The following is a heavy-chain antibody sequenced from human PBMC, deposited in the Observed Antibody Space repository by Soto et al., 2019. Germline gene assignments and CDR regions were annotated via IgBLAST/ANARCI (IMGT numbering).Heavy chain of an antibody. D-gene: IGHD3-9*01. J-gene: IGHJ4*02. CDR1: GFTFSSYA. CDR3: AKDREPYYDILIYDY. CDR2: ISGSGGST. V-gene: IGHV3-23*01. Sequence: GGSLRLSCAASGFTFSSYAMSWVRQAPGKGLEWVSAISGSGGSTYYADSVKGRFTISRDNSKNTLYPQMNSLRAEDKAVYYCAKDREPYYDILIYDYWGQGTLVTVSS.